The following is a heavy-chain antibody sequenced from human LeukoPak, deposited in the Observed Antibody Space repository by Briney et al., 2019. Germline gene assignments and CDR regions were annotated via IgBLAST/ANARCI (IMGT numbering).Heavy chain of an antibody. CDR1: GGSISSSSYY. Sequence: KSSETLSLTCTVSGGSISSSSYYWGWIRQPPGKGLEWIGSIYYSGSTYYNPSLKSRASIFVDTSKNQFSLRLSSVTPEDTAVYYCARDSSSSIYYWGQGTLVTASS. CDR2: IYYSGST. CDR3: ARDSSSSIYY. J-gene: IGHJ4*02. V-gene: IGHV4-39*02. D-gene: IGHD6-6*01.